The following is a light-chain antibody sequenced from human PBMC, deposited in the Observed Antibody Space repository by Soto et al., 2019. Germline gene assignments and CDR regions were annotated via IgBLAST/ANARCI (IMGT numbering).Light chain of an antibody. J-gene: IGKJ3*01. CDR3: QQYYSNPFT. CDR2: WAS. V-gene: IGKV4-1*01. CDR1: QSVLSSSNNKNS. Sequence: DIVMTQSPDSLAVSPGERATINCKSSQSVLSSSNNKNSLAWYQQKPGQPPKLLIYWASTLESGVPDRFSGSGSGTEFTLTIISLQAEDVAVYYCQQYYSNPFTFGPGTKVDIK.